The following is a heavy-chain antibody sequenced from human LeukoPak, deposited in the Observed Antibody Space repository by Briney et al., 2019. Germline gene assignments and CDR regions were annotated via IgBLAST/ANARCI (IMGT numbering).Heavy chain of an antibody. CDR2: ISYDGSNK. D-gene: IGHD3-16*02. V-gene: IGHV3-30*18. Sequence: GGSLRLSCAASGFTFSSYGMHWVRQAPGKGLEWVAVISYDGSNKYYADSVKGRFTISRDNSKNTLYLQMNSLRAEDTAVYYCAKAAREEDDYVWGGYRPPPPHYWGQGTLVTVSS. CDR1: GFTFSSYG. CDR3: AKAAREEDDYVWGGYRPPPPHY. J-gene: IGHJ4*02.